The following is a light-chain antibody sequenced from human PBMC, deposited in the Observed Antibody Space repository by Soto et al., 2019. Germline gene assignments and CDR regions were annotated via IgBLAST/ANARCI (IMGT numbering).Light chain of an antibody. CDR3: SSYAGSNNV. CDR1: SSDVGGYKY. Sequence: QSVLTQPPSASGSPGQSVTISCTGTSSDVGGYKYVSWYQQHPGKAPKLMIYEVSKRPSGVPDRFSGSKSGNTASLTVSGLQAEDGADYYCSSYAGSNNVFGTGTKLTVL. V-gene: IGLV2-8*01. J-gene: IGLJ1*01. CDR2: EVS.